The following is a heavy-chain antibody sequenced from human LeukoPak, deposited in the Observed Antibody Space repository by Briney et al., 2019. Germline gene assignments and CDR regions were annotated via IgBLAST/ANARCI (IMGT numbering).Heavy chain of an antibody. D-gene: IGHD3-10*01. V-gene: IGHV4-4*07. Sequence: TSETLSLTCSVSGGSVSTYYWSWIRQPAGKGLEWIGRIHTSGSTNYNPSLKSRVTMSGDTSKSQLSLKLSSVTAADTAVYYCARVARTIYGSGLVAFDIWGQGTTVTVSS. CDR2: IHTSGST. J-gene: IGHJ3*02. CDR1: GGSVSTYY. CDR3: ARVARTIYGSGLVAFDI.